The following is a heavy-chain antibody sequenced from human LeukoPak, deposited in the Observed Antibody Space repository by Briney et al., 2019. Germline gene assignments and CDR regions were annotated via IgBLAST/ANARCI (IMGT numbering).Heavy chain of an antibody. J-gene: IGHJ4*02. CDR2: ISSSSSTI. CDR1: GFTLSSSD. V-gene: IGHV3-48*02. CDR3: ARELRGYGLFDY. D-gene: IGHD5-12*01. Sequence: GGSLRLSCVASGFTLSSSDMNWVRQAPGKGLEWVSYISSSSSTIYYADSVKGRFTISRDNAKNSLYLQMNSLRDEDTAVYYCARELRGYGLFDYWGQGTLVTVSS.